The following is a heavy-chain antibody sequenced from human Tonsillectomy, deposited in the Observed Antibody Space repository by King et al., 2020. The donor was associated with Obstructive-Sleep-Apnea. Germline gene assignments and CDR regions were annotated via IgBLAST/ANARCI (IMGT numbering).Heavy chain of an antibody. CDR3: ARDRTSTSWAEYFQH. CDR2: ISYDGSNK. CDR1: GFTFSSYA. D-gene: IGHD2-2*01. V-gene: IGHV3-30*04. J-gene: IGHJ1*01. Sequence: VQLVESGGGVVQPGRSLRLSCAASGFTFSSYAMHWVRQAPGKGLEWVALISYDGSNKHYADSVKGRFTISRDNSKNTVYLQMNSLRVEDTAVYYCARDRTSTSWAEYFQHWGQGTLVTASS.